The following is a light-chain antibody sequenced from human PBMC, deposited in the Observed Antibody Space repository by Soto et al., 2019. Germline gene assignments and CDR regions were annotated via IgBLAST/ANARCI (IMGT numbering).Light chain of an antibody. CDR1: QSVGSN. Sequence: EIVMTQSPATLSVSPGERATLSCRASQSVGSNFAWYQQKPGQAPRLLIYGASTRATGIPARFSGSGSGTEFTLTISSLQSEDFAVYYCQQYNNWLTFGGGTKVEI. V-gene: IGKV3-15*01. J-gene: IGKJ4*01. CDR3: QQYNNWLT. CDR2: GAS.